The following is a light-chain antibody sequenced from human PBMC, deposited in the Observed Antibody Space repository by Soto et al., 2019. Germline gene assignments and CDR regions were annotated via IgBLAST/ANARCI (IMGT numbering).Light chain of an antibody. Sequence: IPLTHSPSSLSASFGDRATITFRASQGISSYLAWYQQKPGKTPKLLIYGASTLQSGVPSRFSGSGSGTEFTLTISSLQPEDFATYYCQQLNSYPPMITFGHGTRLEIK. J-gene: IGKJ5*01. CDR1: QGISSY. CDR3: QQLNSYPPMIT. V-gene: IGKV1-9*01. CDR2: GAS.